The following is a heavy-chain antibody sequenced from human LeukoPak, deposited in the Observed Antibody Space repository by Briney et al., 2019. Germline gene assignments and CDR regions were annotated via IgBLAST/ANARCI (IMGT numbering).Heavy chain of an antibody. V-gene: IGHV1-69*05. CDR1: GGTFSSYA. D-gene: IGHD6-19*01. CDR3: ARGRGIAVLFDY. Sequence: GASVKVSCKASGGTFSSYAISWVRQAPGQGPEWMGGIIPIFGTANYAQKFQGRVTITTDESTSTAYMELSSLRSEDTAVYYCARGRGIAVLFDYWGQGTLVTVSS. J-gene: IGHJ4*02. CDR2: IIPIFGTA.